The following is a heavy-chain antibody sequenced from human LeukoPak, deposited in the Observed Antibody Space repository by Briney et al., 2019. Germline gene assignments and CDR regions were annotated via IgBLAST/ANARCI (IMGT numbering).Heavy chain of an antibody. Sequence: SETLSLTCAVSGVSINNYYWSWVRQSPGKGLDWIGQVYYTGNANYNPSLKSRLTISVDTSKNQLSLRLTSLTAADTAVYFCARTAYSSGRLGGYPYYYMDVWGKGTTVTVTS. CDR2: VYYTGNA. CDR1: GVSINNYY. V-gene: IGHV4-59*01. CDR3: ARTAYSSGRLGGYPYYYMDV. D-gene: IGHD3-16*02. J-gene: IGHJ6*04.